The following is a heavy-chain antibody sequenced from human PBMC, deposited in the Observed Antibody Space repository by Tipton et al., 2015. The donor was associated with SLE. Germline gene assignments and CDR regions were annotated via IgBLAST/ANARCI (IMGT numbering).Heavy chain of an antibody. J-gene: IGHJ6*02. V-gene: IGHV4-59*12. CDR2: IYYSGST. CDR1: GGSISSYY. D-gene: IGHD4-11*01. Sequence: TLSLTCTVSGGSISSYYWSWIRQPPGKGLEWIGYIYYSGSTNYNPSLKSRVTISVDTSKNQFSLKLSSVTAADTAVYYCARDGATLFYSNYYYGMDVWGQGTTVTVSS. CDR3: ARDGATLFYSNYYYGMDV.